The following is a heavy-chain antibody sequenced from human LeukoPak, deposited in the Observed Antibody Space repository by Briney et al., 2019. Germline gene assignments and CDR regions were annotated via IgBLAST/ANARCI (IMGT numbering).Heavy chain of an antibody. CDR2: INSDGSST. CDR3: AREGQSGNFDY. J-gene: IGHJ4*02. Sequence: GGSLRLSCAASGFTFSSYWMHWVRQAPGKGLVWVSRINSDGSSTSYADSVKGRFTISRDNAKNTLYLQMNSLRAEDTAVYYCAREGQSGNFDYWGQGTLVTVSS. V-gene: IGHV3-74*01. CDR1: GFTFSSYW. D-gene: IGHD1-14*01.